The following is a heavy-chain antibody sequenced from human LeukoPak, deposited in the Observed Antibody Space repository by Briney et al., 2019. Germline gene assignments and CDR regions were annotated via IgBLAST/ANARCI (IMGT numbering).Heavy chain of an antibody. CDR1: GFTFSDYY. J-gene: IGHJ3*02. V-gene: IGHV3-11*04. Sequence: PGGSLRLSCAASGFTFSDYYMSWIRQAPGKGLEWVSYISSSGSTIYYADSVKGRFTISRDNAKNSLYLQMNSLRAEDTAVYYCARTEYYYDSSGYKVDAFDIWGQGTMVTVSS. CDR3: ARTEYYYDSSGYKVDAFDI. D-gene: IGHD3-22*01. CDR2: ISSSGSTI.